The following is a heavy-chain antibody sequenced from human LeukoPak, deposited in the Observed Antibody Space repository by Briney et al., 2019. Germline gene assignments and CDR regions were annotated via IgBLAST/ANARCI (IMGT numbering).Heavy chain of an antibody. D-gene: IGHD2-15*01. CDR2: INSDGSST. CDR3: AVGYCSGGSCYSRFNWFDP. J-gene: IGHJ5*02. Sequence: GGSLRLSCAASGFTFSIYSVNWVRQAPGKGLEWVSRINSDGSSTSYADSVKGRFTISRDNAKNTLYLQMNSLRAEDTAVYYCAVGYCSGGSCYSRFNWFDPWGQGTLVTVSS. CDR1: GFTFSIYS. V-gene: IGHV3-74*01.